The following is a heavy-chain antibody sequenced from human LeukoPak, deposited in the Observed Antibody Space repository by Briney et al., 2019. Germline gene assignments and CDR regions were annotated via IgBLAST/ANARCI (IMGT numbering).Heavy chain of an antibody. D-gene: IGHD3-10*01. Sequence: SETLSLICSVSNGSISSYSWTWIRQPAGKGLEWIGRIYTSGSTNYNPSLKSRVTMSVDTSKNQFSLKLSSVTAADTAVYCCARGGILWFGELSPTSFDIWGQGTMVTVSS. CDR2: IYTSGST. J-gene: IGHJ3*02. V-gene: IGHV4-4*07. CDR1: NGSISSYS. CDR3: ARGGILWFGELSPTSFDI.